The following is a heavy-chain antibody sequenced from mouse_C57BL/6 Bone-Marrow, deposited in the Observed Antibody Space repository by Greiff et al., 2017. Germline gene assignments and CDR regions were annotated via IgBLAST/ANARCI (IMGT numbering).Heavy chain of an antibody. CDR1: GFSLSTFGMG. V-gene: IGHV8-8*01. J-gene: IGHJ3*01. CDR2: IWCGDAK. Sequence: QVTLKESGPGILQPSQTLSLTCSFSGFSLSTFGMGVGWIRPPSGKGLEWLSHIWCGDAKYYNPALKIRLTISTDTSKNKVFIKIANVDTEDTATYYCARNHYYYDDPGFAYWGQGTLVTVSA. CDR3: ARNHYYYDDPGFAY. D-gene: IGHD2-4*01.